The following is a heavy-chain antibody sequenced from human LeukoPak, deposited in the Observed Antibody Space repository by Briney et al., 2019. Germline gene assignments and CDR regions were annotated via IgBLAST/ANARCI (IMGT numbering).Heavy chain of an antibody. J-gene: IGHJ4*02. Sequence: PGGSLRLSCAASGFTFSSYSMNWVRQAPGKGLEWVSSISSSSSYIYYADSVKGRFTISRDNAKNSLYLQMNSLRAEDTAVYYCAREMRSAAAEFDYWGQGTLVTASS. CDR1: GFTFSSYS. CDR3: AREMRSAAAEFDY. D-gene: IGHD6-13*01. CDR2: ISSSSSYI. V-gene: IGHV3-21*01.